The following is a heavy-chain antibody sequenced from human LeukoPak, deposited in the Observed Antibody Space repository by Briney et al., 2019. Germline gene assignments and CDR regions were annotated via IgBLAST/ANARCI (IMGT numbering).Heavy chain of an antibody. J-gene: IGHJ4*02. V-gene: IGHV1-46*01. Sequence: ASVKVSCKASGDTFSNYAINWVRQAPGQGLEWMGVINPGGGNTDYAQKFQGRVTVTRDTSTSTVYMELSSLRSDDTAVYYCARGWGMGGSDAGYWGFDSWGQGTLVTVSS. CDR1: GDTFSNYA. CDR2: INPGGGNT. D-gene: IGHD7-27*01. CDR3: ARGWGMGGSDAGYWGFDS.